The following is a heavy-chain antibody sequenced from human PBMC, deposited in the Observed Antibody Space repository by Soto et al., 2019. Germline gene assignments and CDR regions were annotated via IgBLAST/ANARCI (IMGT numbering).Heavy chain of an antibody. CDR3: ARVYMVRGTIIRYFDY. J-gene: IGHJ4*02. Sequence: QVQLQESGPGLVKPSGTLSLTCAVSGGSISSSNWWSWDRQPPGKGLEWIGKIYHSGSTNYNPSLKSRVTISVDKSKNQFSLKLSSVTAADTAVYYCARVYMVRGTIIRYFDYWGQGTLVTVSS. CDR2: IYHSGST. CDR1: GGSISSSNW. V-gene: IGHV4-4*02. D-gene: IGHD3-10*01.